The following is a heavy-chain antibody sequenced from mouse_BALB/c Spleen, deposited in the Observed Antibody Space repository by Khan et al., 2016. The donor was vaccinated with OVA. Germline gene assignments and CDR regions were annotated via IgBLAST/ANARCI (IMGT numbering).Heavy chain of an antibody. CDR2: INPHIGET. J-gene: IGHJ2*01. CDR3: ARIYRSDFDY. CDR1: GYSFTGYF. V-gene: IGHV1-20*02. D-gene: IGHD1-1*01. Sequence: EVQLQESGPELVKPGASVKISCKASGYSFTGYFMNWVMRSHGKSLEWIGRINPHIGETFYNQKFKGKATLTVDESSSTAHMELRSLASEDSAVYYCARIYRSDFDYWGQGTTLTVSS.